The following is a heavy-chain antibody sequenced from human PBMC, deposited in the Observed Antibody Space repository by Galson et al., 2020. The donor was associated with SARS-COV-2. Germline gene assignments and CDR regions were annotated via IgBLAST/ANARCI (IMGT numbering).Heavy chain of an antibody. CDR2: ITKSSSTI. CDR1: GFLFSDYD. Sequence: GGSLRLSCAASGFLFSDYDMNWVRQAPGKGLEWVSFITKSSSTIYYADSVRGRFTISRDNAKSSLYLQMNGLRVEDTAVNYCVRDRHGGAFDEWGQGTLVTVSS. J-gene: IGHJ4*02. CDR3: VRDRHGGAFDE. V-gene: IGHV3-48*01. D-gene: IGHD2-15*01.